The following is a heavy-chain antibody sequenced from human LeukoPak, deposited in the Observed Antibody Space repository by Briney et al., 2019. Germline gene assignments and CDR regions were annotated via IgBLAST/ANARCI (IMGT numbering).Heavy chain of an antibody. CDR3: ARAHKEDSSGYYPWFDP. CDR2: ISSSSSYI. V-gene: IGHV3-21*01. J-gene: IGHJ5*02. D-gene: IGHD3-22*01. Sequence: PGGSLRLSCAASGFTFSSYAMHWVRQAPGKGLEWVSSISSSSSYIYYADSVKGRFTISRDNAKNSLYLQMNSLRAEDTAVYYCARAHKEDSSGYYPWFDPWGQGTLVTVSS. CDR1: GFTFSSYA.